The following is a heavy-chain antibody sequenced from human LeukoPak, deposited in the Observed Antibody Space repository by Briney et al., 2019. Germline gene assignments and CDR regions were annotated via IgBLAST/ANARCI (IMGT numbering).Heavy chain of an antibody. Sequence: PSETLSLTCTVSGGSISSYYWSWIRQPPGKGLEWIGYIYYSGSTNYNPSLKSRVTISVDTSKNQFSLQLNSVIPEDTAVYYCARGSSGWYDYWGQGTLVTVSS. CDR2: IYYSGST. V-gene: IGHV4-59*12. D-gene: IGHD6-19*01. CDR1: GGSISSYY. CDR3: ARGSSGWYDY. J-gene: IGHJ4*02.